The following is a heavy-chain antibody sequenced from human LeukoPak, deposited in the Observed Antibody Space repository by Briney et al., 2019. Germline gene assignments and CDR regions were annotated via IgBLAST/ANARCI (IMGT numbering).Heavy chain of an antibody. V-gene: IGHV3-11*01. CDR3: ARDRVPAHVLHWFDP. J-gene: IGHJ5*02. Sequence: GGSLRLSCAASGFTFSDYYMYWIRQAPGKGLEWISYISSSGSSIYSADSVKGRFTISRHNAKNSLYLQMNSLRAEDTGVYYCARDRVPAHVLHWFDPWGQGTLVTVSS. D-gene: IGHD3-10*01. CDR1: GFTFSDYY. CDR2: ISSSGSSI.